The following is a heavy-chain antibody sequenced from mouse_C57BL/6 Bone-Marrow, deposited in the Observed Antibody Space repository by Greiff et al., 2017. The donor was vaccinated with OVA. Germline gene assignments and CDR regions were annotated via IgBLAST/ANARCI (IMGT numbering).Heavy chain of an antibody. D-gene: IGHD2-5*01. J-gene: IGHJ2*01. CDR1: GYTFTSYW. CDR3: AMGYSNYVDY. V-gene: IGHV1-59*01. CDR2: IDPSDSYT. Sequence: VQLQQPGAELVRPGTSVKLSCKASGYTFTSYWMHWVKQRPGQGLEWIGVIDPSDSYTNYNQKFKGKATLTVDTSSSTAYMQLSSLTSEDSAVYYCAMGYSNYVDYWGQGTTLTVSS.